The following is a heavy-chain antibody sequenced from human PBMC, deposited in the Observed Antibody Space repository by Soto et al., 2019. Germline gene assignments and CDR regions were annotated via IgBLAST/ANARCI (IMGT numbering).Heavy chain of an antibody. J-gene: IGHJ6*02. V-gene: IGHV4-34*01. Sequence: PSETLSLTCAVYGGSFSGYYWSWIRQPPGKGLEWIGEINHSGSTNYNPSLKSRVTISVDTSENQFSLKLSSVTAADTAVYYCARGYYYGSGSYYSRSYYYYYGMDVWGQGTTVTVSS. CDR2: INHSGST. CDR3: ARGYYYGSGSYYSRSYYYYYGMDV. CDR1: GGSFSGYY. D-gene: IGHD3-10*01.